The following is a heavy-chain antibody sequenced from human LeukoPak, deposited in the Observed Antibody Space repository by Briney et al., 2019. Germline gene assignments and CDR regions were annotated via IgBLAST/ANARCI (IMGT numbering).Heavy chain of an antibody. D-gene: IGHD4-23*01. V-gene: IGHV1-46*01. Sequence: ASVKVSCKASGYTFTSYYMHWVRQAPGQGLEWMGIINPSGGSTSYAQKFQGRVTMTRDMSTSTDYMEQSSLGSEDTAVYYCARDNSVEDTAWWFDPWGQGTLVTVSS. CDR1: GYTFTSYY. J-gene: IGHJ5*02. CDR3: ARDNSVEDTAWWFDP. CDR2: INPSGGST.